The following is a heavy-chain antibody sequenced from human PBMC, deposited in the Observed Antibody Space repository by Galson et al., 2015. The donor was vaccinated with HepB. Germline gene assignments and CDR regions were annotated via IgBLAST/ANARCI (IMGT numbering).Heavy chain of an antibody. J-gene: IGHJ4*02. CDR2: IWYDGSNK. CDR1: GFTFSSYG. Sequence: SLRLSCAASGFTFSSYGMHWVRQAPGKGLEWVAVIWYDGSNKYYADSVKGRFTISRDNSKNTPYLQMNSLRAEDTAVYYCARMAHDRGYCSGGSCYGGYFDYWGQGTLVTVSS. D-gene: IGHD2-15*01. V-gene: IGHV3-33*01. CDR3: ARMAHDRGYCSGGSCYGGYFDY.